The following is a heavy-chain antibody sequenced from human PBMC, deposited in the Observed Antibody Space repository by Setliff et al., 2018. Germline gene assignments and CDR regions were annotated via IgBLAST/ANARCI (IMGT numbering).Heavy chain of an antibody. CDR2: VSHSGST. J-gene: IGHJ6*03. CDR1: GASINNHY. D-gene: IGHD2-15*01. CDR3: ARAPGRQDYHYMEL. V-gene: IGHV4-59*11. Sequence: SETLSLTCTVSGASINNHYWAWIRQPQGKGLEWIGYVSHSGSTDYNPSLRSRVTVSVDTSRIHFSLKLRSVTAADTAVYYCARAPGRQDYHYMELWGKGTTVTVSS.